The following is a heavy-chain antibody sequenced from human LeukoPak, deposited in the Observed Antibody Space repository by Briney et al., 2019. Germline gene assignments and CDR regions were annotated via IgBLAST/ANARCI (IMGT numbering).Heavy chain of an antibody. CDR3: TTVEYGAFYI. V-gene: IGHV3-15*01. Sequence: GGSLRLSCAASGFTFSSYWVTWVRQAPGRGLEWVGRVKSKSDGGTTDYAAPVKGRFTISRDDSKNTLYLQMNSLKTEDTAVYYCTTVEYGAFYIWGQGTMVTVSS. J-gene: IGHJ3*02. D-gene: IGHD2/OR15-2a*01. CDR1: GFTFSSYW. CDR2: VKSKSDGGTT.